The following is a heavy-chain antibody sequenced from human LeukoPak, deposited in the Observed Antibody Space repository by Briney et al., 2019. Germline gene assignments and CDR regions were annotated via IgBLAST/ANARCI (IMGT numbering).Heavy chain of an antibody. CDR1: GFTFSSYG. CDR3: ARGTYCGGDCHSYFDY. V-gene: IGHV3-33*01. Sequence: GGSLRLSCAASGFTFSSYGMHWVRQAPGKGLEWVAVIWYDGSNKYYADSVKGRFTISRDNSKNTLYLQMNSLRAEDTAVYYCARGTYCGGDCHSYFDYWGQGTLVTVSS. CDR2: IWYDGSNK. D-gene: IGHD2-21*02. J-gene: IGHJ4*02.